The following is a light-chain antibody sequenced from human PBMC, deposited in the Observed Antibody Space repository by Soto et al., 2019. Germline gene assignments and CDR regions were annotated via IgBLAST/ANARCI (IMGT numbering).Light chain of an antibody. J-gene: IGKJ2*01. CDR2: GAS. V-gene: IGKV3-20*01. CDR1: QIVNSNG. Sequence: EIVLTQSPDTLSLSPGERATLSCRASQIVNSNGLAWYQQKPGQAPRLLIYGASSRPGGIPDKFSGSGSGTDFTFTINRLEPEDCAVYYCQQYVSSPYTFAQATKLEI. CDR3: QQYVSSPYT.